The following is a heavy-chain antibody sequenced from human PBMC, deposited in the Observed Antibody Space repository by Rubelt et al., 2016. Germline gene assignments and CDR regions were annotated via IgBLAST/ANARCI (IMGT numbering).Heavy chain of an antibody. CDR2: INHSGSN. CDR3: ASSTVTNRYWYFDL. V-gene: IGHV4-34*01. D-gene: IGHD4-17*01. J-gene: IGHJ2*01. CDR1: GGSFNNYY. Sequence: QVQLQESGPGLVKPSETLALTCAVYGGSFNNYYWFWIRQPPGKGLEWIGEINHSGSNNYNPSLKSRVTISVDTAKNQFSLKLGSGTAAETAVYDWASSTVTNRYWYFDLWGRGTLVTVSS.